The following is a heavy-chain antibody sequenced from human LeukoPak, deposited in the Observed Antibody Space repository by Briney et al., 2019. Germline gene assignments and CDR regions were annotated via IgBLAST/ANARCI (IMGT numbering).Heavy chain of an antibody. J-gene: IGHJ4*02. CDR2: IYSGGST. V-gene: IGHV3-53*04. Sequence: GGSLRLSCAASGFTFSTYAMSWVRQAPGKGLEWVSVIYSGGSTYYADSVKGRFTISRHNSKNTLYLQMNSLRAEDTAVYYCAAHLPYSGSYSSWGQGTLVTVSS. CDR1: GFTFSTYA. CDR3: AAHLPYSGSYSS. D-gene: IGHD1-26*01.